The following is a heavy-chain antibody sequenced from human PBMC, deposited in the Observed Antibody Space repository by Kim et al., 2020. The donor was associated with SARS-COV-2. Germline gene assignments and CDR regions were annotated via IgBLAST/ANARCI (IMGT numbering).Heavy chain of an antibody. CDR1: GGSISSGGYY. CDR3: ARVGLLFDMTTHHALDI. CDR2: IYYSGST. Sequence: SETLSLTCTVSGGSISSGGYYWSWIRQHPGKGLEWIGYIYYSGSTYYNPSLKSRVTISVDTSKNQFSLKLSSVTAADTAVYYCARVGLLFDMTTHHALDIWGQGKMVPVSS. D-gene: IGHD4-17*01. J-gene: IGHJ3*02. V-gene: IGHV4-31*03.